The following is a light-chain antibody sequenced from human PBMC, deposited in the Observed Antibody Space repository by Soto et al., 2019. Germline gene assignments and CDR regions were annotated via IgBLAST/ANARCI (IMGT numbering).Light chain of an antibody. CDR3: GTWDSSLSAVV. CDR2: DNN. CDR1: SSNIGNNY. Sequence: HSELTQAPSGSGVPGQKVSISCSRSSSNIGNNYVSWYQQLPGTAPKLLIYDNNKRPSGIPDRFSGSKSGTSATLGITGLQTGDEADYYCGTWDSSLSAVVFGTGTKVTVL. J-gene: IGLJ1*01. V-gene: IGLV1-51*01.